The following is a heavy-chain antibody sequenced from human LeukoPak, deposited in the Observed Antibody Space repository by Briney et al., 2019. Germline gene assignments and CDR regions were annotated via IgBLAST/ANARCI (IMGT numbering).Heavy chain of an antibody. Sequence: SETLSLTCAVYGGSFSGYYWSWIRQPPGKGLEWIGEINHSGSTNYNPSLKSRVTISVDTSKNQFSLKLSSVTAADTAVYYCARQPTVTTGRGAFDIWGQGTMVTVSS. CDR2: INHSGST. D-gene: IGHD4-17*01. CDR3: ARQPTVTTGRGAFDI. V-gene: IGHV4-34*01. J-gene: IGHJ3*02. CDR1: GGSFSGYY.